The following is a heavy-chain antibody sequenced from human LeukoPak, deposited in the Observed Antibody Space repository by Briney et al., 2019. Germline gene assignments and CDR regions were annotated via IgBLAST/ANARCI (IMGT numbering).Heavy chain of an antibody. Sequence: ASVKVSCKTSGYIFTNYGIMWVRQAPGQGLEWMGWISTHNGDTNDAQKFQDRLTMTSDTTTSTAYMELRGLRSDDTALYYCARSFDKWGQGTLVTVSS. J-gene: IGHJ4*02. CDR2: ISTHNGDT. CDR3: ARSFDK. CDR1: GYIFTNYG. V-gene: IGHV1-18*01. D-gene: IGHD3-9*01.